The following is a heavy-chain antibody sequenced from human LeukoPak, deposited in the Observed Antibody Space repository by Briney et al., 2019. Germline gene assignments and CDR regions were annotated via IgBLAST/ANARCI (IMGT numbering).Heavy chain of an antibody. Sequence: PGGSLRLSCAASGFTFSSYGMHWVRPAPGKGLEWVAVIWYDGSNKNYADSLKGRFTISRDNSKDTLYLQMDSLRAEDTAVYYCAKPGDSGWYAYDYWGLGTLVIVSS. CDR3: AKPGDSGWYAYDY. J-gene: IGHJ4*02. V-gene: IGHV3-33*06. CDR2: IWYDGSNK. CDR1: GFTFSSYG. D-gene: IGHD6-19*01.